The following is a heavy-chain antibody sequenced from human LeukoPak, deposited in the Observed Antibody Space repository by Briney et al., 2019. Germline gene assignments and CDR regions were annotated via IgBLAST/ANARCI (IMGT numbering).Heavy chain of an antibody. Sequence: GASVKVSCKASGYTFTGYYMHWVRQAPGQGPEWMGWIDPNSGGTNYAQKFQGRVTMTRDTSISTAYMELSRLRSDDTAVYYCARDPGGNSVVDYWGQGTLVTVSS. CDR3: ARDPGGNSVVDY. J-gene: IGHJ4*02. V-gene: IGHV1-2*02. CDR2: IDPNSGGT. D-gene: IGHD2-21*02. CDR1: GYTFTGYY.